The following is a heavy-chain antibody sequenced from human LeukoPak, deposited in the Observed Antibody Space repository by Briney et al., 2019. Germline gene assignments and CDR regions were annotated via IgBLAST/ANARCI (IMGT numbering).Heavy chain of an antibody. J-gene: IGHJ5*02. CDR2: ISGSGGST. V-gene: IGHV3-23*01. D-gene: IGHD2-8*01. Sequence: GGSLRLSSAASGFTFSSYAMSWVRQAPGKGLEWVSAISGSGGSTYYADSVKGRFTISRDNSKNTLYLQMNSLRAEDTAVYYCAKAKDIVLTNWFDPWGQGTLVTVSS. CDR3: AKAKDIVLTNWFDP. CDR1: GFTFSSYA.